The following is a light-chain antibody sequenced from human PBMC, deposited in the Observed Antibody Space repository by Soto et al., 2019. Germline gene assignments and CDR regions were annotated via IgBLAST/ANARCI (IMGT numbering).Light chain of an antibody. Sequence: DIQMTQSPSTLSASVGDRVTITCRASQSISSWLAWYQHKPGSAPKILIYEASSLESGVSSRFSGTGSGTEFTLTINSLQPVDFATYFCQQYDTYPWTFGQGTKVEIK. CDR1: QSISSW. J-gene: IGKJ1*01. CDR2: EAS. V-gene: IGKV1-5*03. CDR3: QQYDTYPWT.